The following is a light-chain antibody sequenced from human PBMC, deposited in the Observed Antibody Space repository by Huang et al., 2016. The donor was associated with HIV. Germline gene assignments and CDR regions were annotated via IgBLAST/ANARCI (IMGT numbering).Light chain of an antibody. CDR1: QSISTR. Sequence: DIQMTQSPSTLSASVGDRVTITCRASQSISTRLAWYQQKPGKAPKLLVYKESGLQSGGPSRFSGSGSGTEFTLTVTSLQPDDFATYYCQQYNSYPYTFGQGTKLEIE. V-gene: IGKV1-5*03. J-gene: IGKJ2*01. CDR2: KES. CDR3: QQYNSYPYT.